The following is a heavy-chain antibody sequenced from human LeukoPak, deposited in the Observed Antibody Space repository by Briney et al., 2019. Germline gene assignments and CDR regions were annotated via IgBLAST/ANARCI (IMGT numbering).Heavy chain of an antibody. V-gene: IGHV4-39*01. CDR3: AGLETYYYDSSGTY. D-gene: IGHD3-22*01. Sequence: SETLSLTCTVSGGSISSSSYYWGWIRQPPGKGLEWIGSIYYSGSTYYNPSLKSRVTISVDTTKNQFSLKLSSVTAADTAVYYCAGLETYYYDSSGTYWGQGTLVTVSS. CDR1: GGSISSSSYY. J-gene: IGHJ4*02. CDR2: IYYSGST.